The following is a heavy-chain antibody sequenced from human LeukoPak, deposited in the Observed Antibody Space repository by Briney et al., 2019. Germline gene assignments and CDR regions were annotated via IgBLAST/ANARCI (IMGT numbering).Heavy chain of an antibody. CDR1: GGSISNSSYY. Sequence: PSETLSLTCTVSGGSISNSSYYWGWIRQPPGKGLEWIGSIYYSGSTYYNPSLKSRVTISVDTSKNQFSLKLSSVTAADTAVYYCAIDYKNSSWYSKTRRVDAFDIWGQGTMVTVSS. CDR3: AIDYKNSSWYSKTRRVDAFDI. D-gene: IGHD6-13*01. J-gene: IGHJ3*02. V-gene: IGHV4-39*07. CDR2: IYYSGST.